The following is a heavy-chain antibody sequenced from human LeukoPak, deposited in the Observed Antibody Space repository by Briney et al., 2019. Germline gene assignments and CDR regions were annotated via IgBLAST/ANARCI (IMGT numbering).Heavy chain of an antibody. CDR1: GYTFTGYY. J-gene: IGHJ4*02. Sequence: ASVKVSCKASGYTFTGYYMHWVRQAPGQGLEWMGWINPNSGGTNYAQKFQGRVTMTRDTSISTAYMELSRLRSDDTAAYYCARGSDDFWSGYSPSYWGQGTLVTVSS. CDR3: ARGSDDFWSGYSPSY. V-gene: IGHV1-2*02. D-gene: IGHD3-3*01. CDR2: INPNSGGT.